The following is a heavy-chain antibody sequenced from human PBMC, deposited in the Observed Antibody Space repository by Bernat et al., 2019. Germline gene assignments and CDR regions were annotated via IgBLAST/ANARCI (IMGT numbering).Heavy chain of an antibody. D-gene: IGHD3-10*01. V-gene: IGHV3-7*04. J-gene: IGHJ4*02. CDR2: IKQDGSEK. Sequence: EVQLVESGGGLVQPGGSLRLSCAASGFTLSSYWMSWVRQAPGKGLEWVANIKQDGSEKYYMDSVKGRFTISRDNANNSLYLQMNSLRGDDTAVYYCARDLEFGSGSSDYWGQGTLVTVSS. CDR1: GFTLSSYW. CDR3: ARDLEFGSGSSDY.